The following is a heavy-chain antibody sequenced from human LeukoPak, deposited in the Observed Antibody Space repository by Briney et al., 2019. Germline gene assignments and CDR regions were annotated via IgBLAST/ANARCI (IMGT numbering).Heavy chain of an antibody. V-gene: IGHV4-4*02. D-gene: IGHD2-15*01. CDR1: GGSISSSNW. J-gene: IGHJ4*02. CDR3: ARHRYCSGGSCYLDY. CDR2: IYHSGST. Sequence: PSGTLSLTCAVSGGSISSSNWWSWVRQPPGKGLEWIGEIYHSGSTNYNPSLKSRVTISVDKSKNQFSLKLSSVTAADTAVYYCARHRYCSGGSCYLDYWGQGTLVPVSS.